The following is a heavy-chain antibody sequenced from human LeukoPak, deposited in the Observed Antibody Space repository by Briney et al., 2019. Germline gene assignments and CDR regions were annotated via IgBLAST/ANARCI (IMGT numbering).Heavy chain of an antibody. D-gene: IGHD5-24*01. J-gene: IGHJ4*02. CDR1: GGSINNGGYY. Sequence: SETLSLTCTVSGGSINNGGYYWSWIRQHPGKGLGWIGYIYYSGSSYYNPSLRSRVTISVDTSKNHFSLKLSSVTAADTAVYYCARNRDGYNSFDYWGQGTLVTVSS. CDR2: IYYSGSS. CDR3: ARNRDGYNSFDY. V-gene: IGHV4-31*03.